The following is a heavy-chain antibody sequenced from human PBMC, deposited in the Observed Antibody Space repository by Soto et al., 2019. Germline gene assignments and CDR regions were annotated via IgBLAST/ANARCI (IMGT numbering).Heavy chain of an antibody. Sequence: PSETLSLTCTVSGASINSGDYYWSWIPQRPGKGLEWIGHIYYSGSTYYNPALKSRAGISVDSSKSQVSLKLTSVTAADTAVYFCGRILMNYYRLDYWGQGAMVTVSS. V-gene: IGHV4-30-4*01. CDR2: IYYSGST. J-gene: IGHJ4*02. D-gene: IGHD3-10*01. CDR1: GASINSGDYY. CDR3: GRILMNYYRLDY.